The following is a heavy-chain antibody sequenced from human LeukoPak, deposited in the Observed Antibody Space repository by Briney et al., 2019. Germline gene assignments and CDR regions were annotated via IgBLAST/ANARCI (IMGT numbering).Heavy chain of an antibody. Sequence: SETLSLTCAVSGYSISSGYCGGWIRQPPGKGLEWIGSIYHSGSTYYNPSLKSRVTISVDTSKNQFSLKLSSVTAADTAVYYCARQLLRFLEWLSNPGAFDIWGQGTMVTVSS. CDR3: ARQLLRFLEWLSNPGAFDI. CDR2: IYHSGST. V-gene: IGHV4-38-2*01. CDR1: GYSISSGYC. D-gene: IGHD3-3*01. J-gene: IGHJ3*02.